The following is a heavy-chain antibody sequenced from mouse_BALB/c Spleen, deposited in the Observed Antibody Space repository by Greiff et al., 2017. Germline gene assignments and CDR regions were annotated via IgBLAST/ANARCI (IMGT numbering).Heavy chain of an antibody. D-gene: IGHD2-14*01. CDR3: ARNGYYRYGYAMDY. V-gene: IGHV2-9*02. CDR2: IWAGGST. CDR1: GFSLTSYG. Sequence: VQGVESGPGLVAPSQSLSITCTVSGFSLTSYGVHWVRQPPGKGLEWLGVIWAGGSTNYNSALMSRLSISKDNSKSQVFLKMNSLQTDDTAMYYCARNGYYRYGYAMDYWGQGTSVTVSS. J-gene: IGHJ4*01.